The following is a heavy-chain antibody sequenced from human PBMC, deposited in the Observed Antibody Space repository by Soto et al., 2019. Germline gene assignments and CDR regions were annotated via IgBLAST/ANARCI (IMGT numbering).Heavy chain of an antibody. CDR2: INWNSATV. D-gene: IGHD6-19*01. CDR1: GFTFDDYA. J-gene: IGHJ6*02. Sequence: EVQLVESGGDLVQPGRSLRLSCAASGFTFDDYAMHWVRQVPGKGLEWVSGINWNSATVGYADAVMGRFTISRDNARNSLYLQMNSLRAEDTALYYCASMTNLKRAGWYFYYGLDVWGQGTTVTVSS. V-gene: IGHV3-9*01. CDR3: ASMTNLKRAGWYFYYGLDV.